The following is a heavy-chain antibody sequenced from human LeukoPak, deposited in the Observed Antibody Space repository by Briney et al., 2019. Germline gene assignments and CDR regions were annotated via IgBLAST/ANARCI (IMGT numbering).Heavy chain of an antibody. CDR3: ARGYCSGGSCYYSVYYGMDV. V-gene: IGHV3-48*03. CDR2: ISSSGSII. D-gene: IGHD2-15*01. CDR1: GFTFSSYE. J-gene: IGHJ6*04. Sequence: GGSLRPSCTASGFTFSSYEMNWVRQAPGKGLEWVSYISSSGSIINYADSVKGRFTISRDNAKSSLYLQMNSLRAEDTAVYYCARGYCSGGSCYYSVYYGMDVWGKGTTVTVSS.